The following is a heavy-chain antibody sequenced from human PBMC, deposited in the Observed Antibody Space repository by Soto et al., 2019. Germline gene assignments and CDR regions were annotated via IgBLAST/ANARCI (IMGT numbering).Heavy chain of an antibody. CDR2: IYHRGST. J-gene: IGHJ5*02. D-gene: IGHD6-6*01. CDR3: ARERPDGARLDP. V-gene: IGHV4-30-4*01. Sequence: QVQLQETGPGLVKPSQTLSLTCTVSGGSISSGAYYWSWIRQPPGKGLEWIGYIYHRGSTYYNPSLKSRVTISVDTSKSQFSLKLSSVTAAGTAVYYCARERPDGARLDPWGQGTLVTVSS. CDR1: GGSISSGAYY.